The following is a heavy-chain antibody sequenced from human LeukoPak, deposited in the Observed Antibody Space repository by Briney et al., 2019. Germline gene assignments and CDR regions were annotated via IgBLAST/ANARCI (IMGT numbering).Heavy chain of an antibody. CDR1: GFTFSSYG. D-gene: IGHD4-17*01. V-gene: IGHV3-33*01. CDR2: ILSDGSKE. CDR3: TRAPTITTNFDY. J-gene: IGHJ4*02. Sequence: GGSLRLSCAASGFTFSSYGMHWVRQAPGKGLEWVAVILSDGSKEFYTDSVKGRFTISRDFSKNTLYLQMNSLRAEDTAVYYCTRAPTITTNFDYWGQGTLVSVSS.